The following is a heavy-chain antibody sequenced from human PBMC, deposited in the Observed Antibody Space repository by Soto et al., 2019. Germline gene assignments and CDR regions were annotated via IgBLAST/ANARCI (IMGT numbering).Heavy chain of an antibody. CDR2: IWYDGSNK. Sequence: QVQLVESGGGVVQPGRSLRLSCATSGFTFSSYGMHWVRQAPGKGLEWVALIWYDGSNKYYADSVKGRFTISRDNFKNTLYLQMNSLRVEDTAMYFCASRGIAAVDFDYWGQGTLVTVSS. D-gene: IGHD6-13*01. V-gene: IGHV3-33*01. J-gene: IGHJ4*02. CDR1: GFTFSSYG. CDR3: ASRGIAAVDFDY.